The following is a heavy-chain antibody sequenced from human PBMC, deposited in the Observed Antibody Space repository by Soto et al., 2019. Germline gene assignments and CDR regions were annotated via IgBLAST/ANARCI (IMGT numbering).Heavy chain of an antibody. Sequence: GGSLRPPCAVAGFTFSSYAMHWVRQAPGKGLEWVAVISHDGSNKYYADSVKGRFPISRDNSKNTLYLQMNSLRAQETPVYYCAGRKVIVVPNDTFEHWGQGTLFTASS. D-gene: IGHD3-22*01. CDR1: GFTFSSYA. CDR3: AGRKVIVVPNDTFEH. CDR2: ISHDGSNK. V-gene: IGHV3-30-3*01. J-gene: IGHJ1*01.